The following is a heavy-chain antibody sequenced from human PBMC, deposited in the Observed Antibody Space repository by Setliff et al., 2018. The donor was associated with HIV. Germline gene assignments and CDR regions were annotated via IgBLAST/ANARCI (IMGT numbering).Heavy chain of an antibody. V-gene: IGHV4-30-4*08. CDR2: IYYSGST. D-gene: IGHD5-12*01. CDR3: VFGLRFSPFDN. Sequence: PSETLSLTCTVSGGSISSGDYYWSWIRQPPGKGLEWIGYIYYSGSTYYNPSLKSRVTISLDTSKNHLSLKLTSVTAADTGLYYCVFGLRFSPFDNWGQGTLVTVSS. J-gene: IGHJ4*02. CDR1: GGSISSGDYY.